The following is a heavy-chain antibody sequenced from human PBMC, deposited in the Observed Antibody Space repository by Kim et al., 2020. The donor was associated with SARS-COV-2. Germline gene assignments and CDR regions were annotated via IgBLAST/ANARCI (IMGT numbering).Heavy chain of an antibody. CDR3: ARGDHYYGSGSYSDWFDP. V-gene: IGHV5-51*01. CDR2: IYPGDSDT. D-gene: IGHD3-10*01. J-gene: IGHJ5*02. CDR1: GYSFTSYW. Sequence: GESLKISCKGSGYSFTSYWIGWVRQMPGKGLEWMGIIYPGDSDTRYSPSFQGQVTISADKSISTAYLQWSSLKASGTAMYYCARGDHYYGSGSYSDWFDPWGQGTLVTVSS.